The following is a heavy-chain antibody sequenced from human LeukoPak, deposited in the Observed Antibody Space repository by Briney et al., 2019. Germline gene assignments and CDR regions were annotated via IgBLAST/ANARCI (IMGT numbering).Heavy chain of an antibody. CDR1: GYTFTTRYY. V-gene: IGHV1-46*01. CDR3: AREESGGYFDY. CDR2: INTSGGGT. D-gene: IGHD2-8*02. J-gene: IGHJ4*02. Sequence: GASVKISCKASGYTFTTRYYMHWVRQAPGQGLEWIGIINTSGGGTNYAQKFQGRVTMTRDTSTSTVYMELGSLTSEDTAVYYCAREESGGYFDYWGQGTLVTVSS.